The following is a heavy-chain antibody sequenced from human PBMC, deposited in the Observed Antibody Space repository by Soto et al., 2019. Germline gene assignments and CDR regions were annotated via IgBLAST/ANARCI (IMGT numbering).Heavy chain of an antibody. CDR1: GGSIGSYY. Sequence: PSETLCLTCTVSGGSIGSYYWSWIRQPPGKGLEWIGYIYYSGSTNYNPSLKSRVTISVDTSKNQFSLKLSSVTAADTAVYYCARGDQFGWFDPWGQGTLVTVSS. CDR3: ARGDQFGWFDP. V-gene: IGHV4-59*08. D-gene: IGHD3-16*01. J-gene: IGHJ5*02. CDR2: IYYSGST.